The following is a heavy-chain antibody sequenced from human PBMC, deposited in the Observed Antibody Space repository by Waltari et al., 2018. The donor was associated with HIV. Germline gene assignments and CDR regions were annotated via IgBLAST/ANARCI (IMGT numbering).Heavy chain of an antibody. Sequence: QVQLVQSGAEVKKPGSSVQVSCKASGGTFTYYAMRWVRQVPGQGREWVGGIIPIFATPNYAQNFQGRVTIAADESTSTVYMELSSLRSDDTAVYYCARGAGGKGQGAFDYWGQGTLVTVSS. CDR2: IIPIFATP. CDR3: ARGAGGKGQGAFDY. D-gene: IGHD6-13*01. CDR1: GGTFTYYA. J-gene: IGHJ4*02. V-gene: IGHV1-69*01.